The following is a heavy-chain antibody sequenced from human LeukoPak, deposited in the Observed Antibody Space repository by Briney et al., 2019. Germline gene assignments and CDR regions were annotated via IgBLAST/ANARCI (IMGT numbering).Heavy chain of an antibody. CDR1: GFTFSRYQ. D-gene: IGHD2-15*01. CDR2: VEQDGDKK. J-gene: IGHJ5*02. CDR3: ARDYCSGGSCYQILT. V-gene: IGHV3-7*01. Sequence: GGSLRLSCAASGFTFSRYQMTWGRQAPGEGLEWVAKVEQDGDKKYYVDSVEGRFTISRDNAKNSLYLQMNSLRAEDTAVYYCARDYCSGGSCYQILTWGQGTLVTVSS.